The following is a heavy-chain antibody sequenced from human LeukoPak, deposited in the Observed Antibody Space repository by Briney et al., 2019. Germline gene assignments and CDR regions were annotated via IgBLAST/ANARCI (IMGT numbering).Heavy chain of an antibody. J-gene: IGHJ3*02. V-gene: IGHV3-21*01. D-gene: IGHD1-26*01. Sequence: GGSLRLSCAASGFTFSSYSMNWVRQAPGKGLEWVSSISSSSSYIYYADSVKGRFNISRDNAKNSLYLQMNSLRAEDTAVYYCAGIVGATHAFDIWGQGTMVTVSS. CDR1: GFTFSSYS. CDR2: ISSSSSYI. CDR3: AGIVGATHAFDI.